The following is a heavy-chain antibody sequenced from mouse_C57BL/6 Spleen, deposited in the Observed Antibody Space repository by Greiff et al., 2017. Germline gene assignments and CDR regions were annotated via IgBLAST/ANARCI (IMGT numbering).Heavy chain of an antibody. CDR2: IDPSDSYT. J-gene: IGHJ1*03. V-gene: IGHV1-59*01. CDR1: GYTFTSYW. CDR3: ARRGHYYGSSPAWYYGG. D-gene: IGHD1-1*01. Sequence: QVQLKQPGAELVRPGTSVKLSCKASGYTFTSYWMHWVKQRPGQGLEWIGVIDPSDSYTNYNQKFKGKATLTVDPSSSTAYMQLSGLTSEDSAVYDCARRGHYYGSSPAWYYGGWGTGTTVTVST.